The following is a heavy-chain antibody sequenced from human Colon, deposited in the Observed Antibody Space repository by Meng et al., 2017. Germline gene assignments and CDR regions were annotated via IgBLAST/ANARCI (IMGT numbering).Heavy chain of an antibody. CDR2: INPNSGGT. CDR1: GYTFTCYY. Sequence: SVKVSCKASGYTFTCYYMHWVRQAPGQGLEWMGWINPNSGGTNYAQKFQGRVTMTRDTSISTAYMELSRLRSDDTAVYYCARCRDGHSSGWYKPDYWGQGTLVTVSS. CDR3: ARCRDGHSSGWYKPDY. J-gene: IGHJ4*02. D-gene: IGHD6-19*01. V-gene: IGHV1-2*02.